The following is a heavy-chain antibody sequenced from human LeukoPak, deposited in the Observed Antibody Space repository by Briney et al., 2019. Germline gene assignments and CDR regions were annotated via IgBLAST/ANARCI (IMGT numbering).Heavy chain of an antibody. Sequence: SETLSLTCTVSGGSISSYYWSWIRQPPGKGLEWIGYIYYSGSTNYNPSLKSRVTMSVDTSKNQFSLKLSSVTAADTAVYYCARRPTIVGATDAFDIWGQGTMVTVSS. CDR3: ARRPTIVGATDAFDI. J-gene: IGHJ3*02. D-gene: IGHD1-26*01. V-gene: IGHV4-59*08. CDR2: IYYSGST. CDR1: GGSISSYY.